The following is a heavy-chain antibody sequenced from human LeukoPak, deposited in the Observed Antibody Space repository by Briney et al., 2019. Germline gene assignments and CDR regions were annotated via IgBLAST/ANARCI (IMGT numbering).Heavy chain of an antibody. CDR1: GDSVSSNTVT. CDR3: VRVTGGVFDY. CDR2: TYYRSKWSN. J-gene: IGHJ4*02. V-gene: IGHV6-1*01. D-gene: IGHD2-8*02. Sequence: SQXLSLTCAISGDSVSSNTVTWNWIRQSPSRGLEWLGRTYYRSKWSNDYAVSVKSRIIINPDTSKNQFSLQLDSVTPEDTAVYYCVRVTGGVFDYWGPGTLVTVSS.